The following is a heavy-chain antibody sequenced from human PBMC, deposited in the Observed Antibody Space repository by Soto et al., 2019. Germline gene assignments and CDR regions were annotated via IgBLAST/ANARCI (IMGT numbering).Heavy chain of an antibody. CDR2: IYSGGST. CDR3: AREEVVGTVTTFDY. D-gene: IGHD4-17*01. Sequence: EVQLVETGGGLIQPGGSLRLSCAASGFTVSSNYMSWVRQAPGKGLEWVSVIYSGGSTYYADSVKGRFTISRDNSKNTLYLQMNSLRAEDTAVYYCAREEVVGTVTTFDYWGQGTLVTVSS. V-gene: IGHV3-53*02. J-gene: IGHJ4*02. CDR1: GFTVSSNY.